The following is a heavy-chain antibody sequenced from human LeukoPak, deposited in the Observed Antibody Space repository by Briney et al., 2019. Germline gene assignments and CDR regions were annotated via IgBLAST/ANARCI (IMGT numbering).Heavy chain of an antibody. V-gene: IGHV3-33*01. D-gene: IGHD3-22*01. CDR1: GFTFSSYG. CDR3: ARDPTSGYYGMIP. J-gene: IGHJ5*02. CDR2: IWYDGSNK. Sequence: GGSLRLSCAASGFTFSSYGMHWVRQAPGKGLEWVAVIWYDGSNKYYADSVKGRFTISRDNSKNTLYLQMSSLRAEDTAVYYCARDPTSGYYGMIPWGQGTLVTVSS.